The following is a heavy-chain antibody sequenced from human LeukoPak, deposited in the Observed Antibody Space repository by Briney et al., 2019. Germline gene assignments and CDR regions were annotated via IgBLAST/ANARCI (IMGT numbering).Heavy chain of an antibody. V-gene: IGHV3-74*01. D-gene: IGHD1-1*01. CDR1: GFTFSNYW. CDR2: INSDGSST. J-gene: IGHJ2*01. Sequence: GGSLRLSCAVSGFTFSNYWMYWVRQAPGKRLVWVARINSDGSSTTYADSVGGRFTISRDNTKSMLHLQMHSLRVDDSAVYFCTRTTTTADWYFDLWGRGTLVTVSS. CDR3: TRTTTTADWYFDL.